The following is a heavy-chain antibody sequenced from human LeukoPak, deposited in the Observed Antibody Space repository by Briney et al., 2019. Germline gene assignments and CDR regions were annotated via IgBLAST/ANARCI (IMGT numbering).Heavy chain of an antibody. CDR1: GGSFSGYY. Sequence: PPETLSLTCAVSGGSFSGYYWSWIRQPPGKGLEWIGEINHSGSTNYNPSLKSRVTISVDTSKNQFSLKLSSVTAADTAVYYCARGSRYYGSGSYPIKRRCYFDYWGQGTLVTVSS. V-gene: IGHV4-34*01. CDR2: INHSGST. J-gene: IGHJ4*02. D-gene: IGHD3-10*01. CDR3: ARGSRYYGSGSYPIKRRCYFDY.